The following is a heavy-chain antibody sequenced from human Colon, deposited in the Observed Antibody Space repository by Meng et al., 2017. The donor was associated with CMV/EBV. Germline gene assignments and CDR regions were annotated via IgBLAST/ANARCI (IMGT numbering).Heavy chain of an antibody. V-gene: IGHV3-9*01. J-gene: IGHJ4*02. CDR1: GVTFGDYA. Sequence: GGSLRLSCAVSGVTFGDYAMYWVRQAPGKGLEWVSGISWNSYDIGYANSVKGRFTISRDNAKNSLYLQMTSLRAEDTAFYYCAKSYSSPMVVGTLDFWGQGTLVTVSS. D-gene: IGHD3-16*02. CDR3: AKSYSSPMVVGTLDF. CDR2: ISWNSYDI.